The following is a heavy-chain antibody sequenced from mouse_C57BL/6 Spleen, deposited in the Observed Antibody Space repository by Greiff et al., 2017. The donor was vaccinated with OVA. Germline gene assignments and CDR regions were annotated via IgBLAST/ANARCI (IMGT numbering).Heavy chain of an antibody. CDR1: GYTFTSYW. CDR3: ARVLYYGSSYGYFDV. V-gene: IGHV1-55*01. CDR2: IYPGSGST. D-gene: IGHD1-1*01. J-gene: IGHJ1*03. Sequence: VQLQQPGAELVKPGASVKMSCKASGYTFTSYWITWVKQRPGQGLEWIGDIYPGSGSTNYNDKFKSKATLTVDTSSRTAYMQLSSLTSEDSAVYDCARVLYYGSSYGYFDVWGTGTTVTVSS.